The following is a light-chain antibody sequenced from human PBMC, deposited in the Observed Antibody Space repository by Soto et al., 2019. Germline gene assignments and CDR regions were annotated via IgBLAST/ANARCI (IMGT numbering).Light chain of an antibody. CDR2: EDS. V-gene: IGLV2-23*01. CDR3: CSYAGSSTSWV. Sequence: QSVLTQPASVSVSPGQSITISCTGTSSDAGNYNFVSWYQQHSGKAPKVIIYEDSTRPSGVSNRISGSKSGNTASLTISGLQAEDEADYYCCSYAGSSTSWVFGGGTKLTV. CDR1: SSDAGNYNF. J-gene: IGLJ3*02.